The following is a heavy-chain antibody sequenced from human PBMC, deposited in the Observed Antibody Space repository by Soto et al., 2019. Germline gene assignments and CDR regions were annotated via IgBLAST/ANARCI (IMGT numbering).Heavy chain of an antibody. CDR1: GYTFTGYY. J-gene: IGHJ5*02. D-gene: IGHD6-19*01. CDR2: INPNSGGT. V-gene: IGHV1-2*02. CDR3: ARDVSSGWYGGFDP. Sequence: QVQLVQSGAEVKKPGASVKVSCKASGYTFTGYYMHWVRQAPGQGLEWMGWINPNSGGTNYAQKCXGXVXXTRDTSISTAYMELSRLRSDDTAVYYCARDVSSGWYGGFDPWGQGTLVTVSS.